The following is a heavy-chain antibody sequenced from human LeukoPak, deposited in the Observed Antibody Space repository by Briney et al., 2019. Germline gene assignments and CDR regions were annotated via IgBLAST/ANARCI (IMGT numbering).Heavy chain of an antibody. D-gene: IGHD3-10*01. V-gene: IGHV3-9*01. Sequence: GGSLRLSCAASGFTFDDYAMHWVRQAPGKGLEWVSGISWNSGSIDYVDSVKGRFTFSRDYAKNSLYLQMNSLRPEDTALYYCANDWNYDGSGSLWDWGQGTLVTVSS. CDR3: ANDWNYDGSGSLWD. CDR2: ISWNSGSI. J-gene: IGHJ4*02. CDR1: GFTFDDYA.